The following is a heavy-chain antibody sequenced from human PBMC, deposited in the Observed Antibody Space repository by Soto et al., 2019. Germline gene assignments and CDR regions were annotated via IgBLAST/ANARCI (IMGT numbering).Heavy chain of an antibody. J-gene: IGHJ6*03. CDR1: GFTFSSYS. V-gene: IGHV3-21*01. Sequence: GGSLRLSCAASGFTFSSYSMNWVRQAPGKGLEWVSSISSSSSYIYYADSVKGRFTISRDNAKNSLYLQMNSLRAEDTAVYYCARVQTTVGYYYYYMDVWGKGTTVTVSS. CDR3: ARVQTTVGYYYYYMDV. D-gene: IGHD4-17*01. CDR2: ISSSSSYI.